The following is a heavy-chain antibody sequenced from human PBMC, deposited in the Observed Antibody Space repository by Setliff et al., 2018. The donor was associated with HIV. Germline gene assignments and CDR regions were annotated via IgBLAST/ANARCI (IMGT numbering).Heavy chain of an antibody. CDR1: GYTFTSYY. D-gene: IGHD5-12*01. Sequence: ASVKVSCKASGYTFTSYYMHWVRQAPGQGLEWMGIINPSGGSTSYAQKFQGRVTMTRDTSTSTAYMELSRLKSDDTAVYYCARAGSGYDSYYYYAMDVWGQGTTVTVSS. J-gene: IGHJ6*02. V-gene: IGHV1-46*01. CDR2: INPSGGST. CDR3: ARAGSGYDSYYYYAMDV.